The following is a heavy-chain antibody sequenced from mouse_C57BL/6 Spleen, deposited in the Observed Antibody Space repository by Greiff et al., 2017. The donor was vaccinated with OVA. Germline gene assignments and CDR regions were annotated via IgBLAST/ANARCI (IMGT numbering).Heavy chain of an antibody. D-gene: IGHD4-1*01. CDR3: ASLTGTRGMDY. V-gene: IGHV1-80*01. CDR1: GYAFSSYW. CDR2: IYPGDGDT. J-gene: IGHJ4*01. Sequence: VQLQQSGAELVKPGASVKISCKASGYAFSSYWMNWVKQRPGKGLEWIGQIYPGDGDTNYNGKFKGKATLTADKPSSTAYMQLSSLTSEDSAVYFCASLTGTRGMDYWGQGTSVTVSS.